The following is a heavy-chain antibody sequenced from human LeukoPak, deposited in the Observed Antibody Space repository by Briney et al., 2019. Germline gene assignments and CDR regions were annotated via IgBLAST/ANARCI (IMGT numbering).Heavy chain of an antibody. CDR2: ISSSSSTI. J-gene: IGHJ5*02. D-gene: IGHD2-15*01. CDR3: ASGYCSGGSCYEPNWFDP. CDR1: GFTFSSYS. V-gene: IGHV3-48*02. Sequence: PGGSLRLSCAASGFTFSSYSMNWVRQAPGKGLEWVSYISSSSSTIYYADSVKGRFTISRDNAKNSLYLQMNSLRDEDTAVYYCASGYCSGGSCYEPNWFDPWGQGTLVTVSS.